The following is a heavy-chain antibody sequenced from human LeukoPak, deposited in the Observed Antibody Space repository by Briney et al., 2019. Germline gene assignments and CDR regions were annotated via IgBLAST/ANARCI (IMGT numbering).Heavy chain of an antibody. CDR2: INTGGSTT. Sequence: GGSLRLSCAASGFTFSSYWMHWVRQAPGKGLVWVSRINTGGSTTDYADSVKGRFTISRDNAKNTLYLQMNSLRAEDTAVYFCSRDLRGRDDYWGQGILVIVSS. CDR3: SRDLRGRDDY. V-gene: IGHV3-74*01. D-gene: IGHD5-24*01. CDR1: GFTFSSYW. J-gene: IGHJ4*02.